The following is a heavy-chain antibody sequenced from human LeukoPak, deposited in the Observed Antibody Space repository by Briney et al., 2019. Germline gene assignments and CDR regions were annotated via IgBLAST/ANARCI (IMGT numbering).Heavy chain of an antibody. V-gene: IGHV4-30-2*01. Sequence: SQTLSLTCAVSGGSISSGGHSWSWIRQPPGKGLEWIGYIYHSGSTYYNPSLKSRVSISVDRSKNQFSLKLSSVTAADTAVYYCARGGDIVATHFDYWGQGTLVTVSS. J-gene: IGHJ4*02. CDR3: ARGGDIVATHFDY. CDR2: IYHSGST. CDR1: GGSISSGGHS. D-gene: IGHD5-12*01.